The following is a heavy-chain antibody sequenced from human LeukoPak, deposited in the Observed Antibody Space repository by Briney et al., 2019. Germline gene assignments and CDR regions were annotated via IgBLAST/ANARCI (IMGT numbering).Heavy chain of an antibody. Sequence: PGGSLRLSCVVSGVTVKSYYMNWVRQAPGKGLEWVSVFFSDGSTYYADSVKGRFTISRDDSKNTMYLQMNSLRAEDTAVYYCARDYSSSLGLDYWGQGTLVTVSS. CDR3: ARDYSSSLGLDY. D-gene: IGHD6-13*01. CDR1: GVTVKSYY. V-gene: IGHV3-66*01. J-gene: IGHJ4*02. CDR2: FFSDGST.